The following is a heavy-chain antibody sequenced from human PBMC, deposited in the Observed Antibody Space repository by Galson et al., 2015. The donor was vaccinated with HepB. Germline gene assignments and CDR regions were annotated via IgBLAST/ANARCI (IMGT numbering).Heavy chain of an antibody. J-gene: IGHJ6*03. CDR1: GFTFSSYW. Sequence: LRLSCAASGFTFSSYWMHWVRQAPGKGLVWVSRINSDGSSTSYADSVKGRFTISRDNAKNTLYLQMNSLRAEDTAVYYCARDRQQLVPPYYYYMDVWGKGTTVTVSS. D-gene: IGHD6-13*01. V-gene: IGHV3-74*01. CDR2: INSDGSST. CDR3: ARDRQQLVPPYYYYMDV.